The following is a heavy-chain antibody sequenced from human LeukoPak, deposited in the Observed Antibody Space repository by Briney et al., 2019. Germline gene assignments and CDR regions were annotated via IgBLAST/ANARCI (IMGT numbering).Heavy chain of an antibody. J-gene: IGHJ4*02. CDR2: IKHKAHSYTT. V-gene: IGHV3-72*01. Sequence: AGRSLRLSCAASGFTFSDHYMDWVRQAPGKGLEWVGRIKHKAHSYTTEYAASVKGRFTISRDDSKSSLYLQMNSLKIEDTAVYYCAQFAKGGWGQGTLVTVSS. CDR3: AQFAKGG. CDR1: GFTFSDHY. D-gene: IGHD2-21*01.